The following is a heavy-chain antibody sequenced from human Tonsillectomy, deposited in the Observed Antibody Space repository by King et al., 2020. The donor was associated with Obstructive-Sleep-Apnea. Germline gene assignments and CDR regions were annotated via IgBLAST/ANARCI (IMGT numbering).Heavy chain of an antibody. J-gene: IGHJ4*02. Sequence: DVQLVESGGGLVKPGGSLRLSCAASGFTFSSYTMNWVRQAPGKGLEWVSSISSSSSYIYYAASVKGRFTISRDNAKNSLCLQMNSLRAEDTAVYYCARDTGAYGDYVGYLDYWGQGTLVTVSS. CDR2: ISSSSSYI. CDR3: ARDTGAYGDYVGYLDY. V-gene: IGHV3-21*01. CDR1: GFTFSSYT. D-gene: IGHD4-17*01.